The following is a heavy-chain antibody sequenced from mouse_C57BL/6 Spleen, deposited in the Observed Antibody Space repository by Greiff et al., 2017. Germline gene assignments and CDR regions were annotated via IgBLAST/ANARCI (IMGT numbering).Heavy chain of an antibody. CDR1: GFSLTSYG. CDR3: ARNPYDYDGGYAMDY. J-gene: IGHJ4*01. CDR2: IWSGGST. D-gene: IGHD2-4*01. V-gene: IGHV2-2*01. Sequence: VQLQESGPGLVQPSQSLSITCTVSGFSLTSYGVHWVRQSPGKGLEWLGVIWSGGSTDYNAAFISRLSISKDNSKSQVFFKMNSLQADDTAIYYCARNPYDYDGGYAMDYWGQGTSVTVSS.